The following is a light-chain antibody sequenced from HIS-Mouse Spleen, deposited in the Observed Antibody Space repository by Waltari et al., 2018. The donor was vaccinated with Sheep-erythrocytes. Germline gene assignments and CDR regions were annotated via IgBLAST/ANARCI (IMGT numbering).Light chain of an antibody. Sequence: QSALTQPRSVSGSPGQSVTISCTGNSSDGVGYNYVSWYQQHPGKAPQLMIYDVSKRPSGVPDRFSGSKSVNTASLTISGLQAEDEADYYCCSYAGSYNHVFATGTKVTVL. CDR1: SSDGVGYNY. J-gene: IGLJ1*01. CDR2: DVS. CDR3: CSYAGSYNHV. V-gene: IGLV2-11*01.